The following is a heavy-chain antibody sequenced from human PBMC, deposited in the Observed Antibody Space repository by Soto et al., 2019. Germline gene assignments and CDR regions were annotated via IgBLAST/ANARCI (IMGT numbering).Heavy chain of an antibody. Sequence: PSETLSLTCTVSGGSISSYYWSWIRQPPGKGLEWIGYIYYSGSTNYNPSLKSRVTISVDTSKNQFSLKLSSVTAADTAVYYCARDIRIAARPHYYYYMDVWGKVTRGTASS. J-gene: IGHJ6*03. D-gene: IGHD6-6*01. V-gene: IGHV4-59*01. CDR1: GGSISSYY. CDR2: IYYSGST. CDR3: ARDIRIAARPHYYYYMDV.